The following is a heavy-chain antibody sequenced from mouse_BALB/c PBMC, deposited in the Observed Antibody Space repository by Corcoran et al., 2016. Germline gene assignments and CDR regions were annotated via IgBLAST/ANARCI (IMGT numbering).Heavy chain of an antibody. J-gene: IGHJ1*01. CDR1: GYTFTNYG. CDR3: ARSWDACYFDV. CDR2: INTYTGEP. Sequence: QIQLVQSGPELKKPGETVKISCKASGYTFTNYGMNWVKQAPGKGLKWMGWINTYTGEPTYADDFKGRFAFSLETSASTAYLQINNLKNEDTATYFGARSWDACYFDVWGAGTTVTVSS. D-gene: IGHD4-1*01. V-gene: IGHV9-3-1*01.